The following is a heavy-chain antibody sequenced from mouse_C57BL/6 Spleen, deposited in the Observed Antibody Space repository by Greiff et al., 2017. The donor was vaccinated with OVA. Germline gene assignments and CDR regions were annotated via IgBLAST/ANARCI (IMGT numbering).Heavy chain of an antibody. Sequence: QVQLQQPGAELVMPGASVKLSCKASGYTFTSYWITWVKQRPGQGLEWIGDIYPGSGSTNYNEKFKSKATLTVDTSSSTAYMQLSSLTSEDSAVYYCARCTTVVATGAMDYWGQGTSVTVSS. J-gene: IGHJ4*01. CDR1: GYTFTSYW. D-gene: IGHD1-1*01. V-gene: IGHV1-55*01. CDR2: IYPGSGST. CDR3: ARCTTVVATGAMDY.